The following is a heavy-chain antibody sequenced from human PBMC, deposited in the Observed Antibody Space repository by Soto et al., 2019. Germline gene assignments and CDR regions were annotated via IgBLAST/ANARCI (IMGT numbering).Heavy chain of an antibody. D-gene: IGHD2-8*01. CDR1: GYTFTRYG. J-gene: IGHJ6*02. V-gene: IGHV1-18*01. CDR2: INTYNGNT. CDR3: AMVDVYVTPSPQDV. Sequence: QVQLVQSGAEVKNPGASVKVSCKASGYTFTRYGIGWARQAPGQGLEWMGWINTYNGNTNYAQNVQGRVTLTTDTXXSTADMERRSLRSNDTAIYYCAMVDVYVTPSPQDVWGQGTTVIVS.